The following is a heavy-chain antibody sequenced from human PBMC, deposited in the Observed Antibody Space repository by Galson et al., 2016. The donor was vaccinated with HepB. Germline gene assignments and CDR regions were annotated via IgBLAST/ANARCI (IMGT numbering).Heavy chain of an antibody. Sequence: SETLSLTCEVYGGSLSGYYWSWIRQPPGKGLEWVGEINHSGSTNYNPSLESRVTISVDTSKNQFSLNLSSVTAADMALYYCARESGAYKYYGMDVWGQGTTVTVSS. CDR2: INHSGST. CDR1: GGSLSGYY. CDR3: ARESGAYKYYGMDV. D-gene: IGHD3-16*01. V-gene: IGHV4-34*01. J-gene: IGHJ6*02.